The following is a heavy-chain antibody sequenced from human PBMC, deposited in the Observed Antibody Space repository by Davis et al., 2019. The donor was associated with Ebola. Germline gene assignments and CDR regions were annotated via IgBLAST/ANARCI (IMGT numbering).Heavy chain of an antibody. J-gene: IGHJ6*02. Sequence: PGGSLRLSCKVSGYSFTTYWIAWVRQMPGKGLEWMGTIYLGDSDTRYSPSLQGQVTISADKSISTAYLQWSSLKASDTAMYYCASSHPTSYFYGLDVWGQGTTVTVSS. CDR2: IYLGDSDT. V-gene: IGHV5-51*01. CDR1: GYSFTTYW. CDR3: ASSHPTSYFYGLDV.